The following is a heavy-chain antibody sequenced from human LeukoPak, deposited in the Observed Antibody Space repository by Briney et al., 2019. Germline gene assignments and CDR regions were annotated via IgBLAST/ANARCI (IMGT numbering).Heavy chain of an antibody. Sequence: GGSLRLSCAASGFTFSSYAMSWVRQAPGKGLEWVSAISGSGGSTYYADSVKGRFTISRDNSKNTLYLQMNSLRAEDTAVYYCAKDQSYYDFWSGYLMTGMDVWGQGTTVTVSS. V-gene: IGHV3-23*01. D-gene: IGHD3-3*01. CDR1: GFTFSSYA. J-gene: IGHJ6*02. CDR2: ISGSGGST. CDR3: AKDQSYYDFWSGYLMTGMDV.